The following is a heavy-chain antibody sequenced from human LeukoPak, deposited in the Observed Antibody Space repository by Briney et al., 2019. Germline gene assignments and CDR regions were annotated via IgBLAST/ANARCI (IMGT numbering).Heavy chain of an antibody. Sequence: APVKVSCKASGYTFTSYDINWVRQATGQGLEWMGWMNPNSGNTGYAQKFQGRVTMTRNTSISTAYMELSSLRSEDTAVYYCARGGNDPGYYYYYYMDVWGKGTTVTVSS. V-gene: IGHV1-8*01. J-gene: IGHJ6*03. D-gene: IGHD1-1*01. CDR1: GYTFTSYD. CDR3: ARGGNDPGYYYYYYMDV. CDR2: MNPNSGNT.